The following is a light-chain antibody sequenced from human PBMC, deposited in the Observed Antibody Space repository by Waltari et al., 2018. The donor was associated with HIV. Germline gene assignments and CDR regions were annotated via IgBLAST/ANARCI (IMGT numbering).Light chain of an antibody. CDR1: SSDVGAYNY. CDR2: GVT. Sequence: QSALTQPASVSGSPGQSITISCTGTSSDVGAYNYVSWYQHHPGKAPKLMIYGVTNLPSGVSNRFSGSKSGNTASLTISGVQAEDEADYYCSSYTSSSPRYVFGTGTTVTVL. V-gene: IGLV2-14*01. CDR3: SSYTSSSPRYV. J-gene: IGLJ1*01.